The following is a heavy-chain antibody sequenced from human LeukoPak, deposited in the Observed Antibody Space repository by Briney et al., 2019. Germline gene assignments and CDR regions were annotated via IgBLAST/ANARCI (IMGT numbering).Heavy chain of an antibody. V-gene: IGHV4-59*01. CDR1: GGSISSYY. D-gene: IGHD5-18*01. CDR3: ARNTAMVTWDY. J-gene: IGHJ4*02. CDR2: IYYSGST. Sequence: SETLSLTCTVSGGSISSYYWSWIRQPPGKGLEWIGYIYYSGSTNYNPSLKSRVTISVDTSKNQFSLKLSSVTAADTAVYYCARNTAMVTWDYWGQGTLVTVSS.